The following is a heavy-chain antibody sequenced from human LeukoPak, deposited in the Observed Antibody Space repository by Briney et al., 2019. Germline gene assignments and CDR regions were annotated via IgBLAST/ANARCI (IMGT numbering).Heavy chain of an antibody. CDR2: ISYDGSNK. CDR1: GFTFSSYA. Sequence: PGGSLRLSCAASGFTFSSYAMHWVRPAPGKGLEWGADISYDGSNKYYADSVKGRFTISRDNSKNTLYLQMNSLRAEDTAVYYCARVALYDFWSGPLGYWGQGTLVTVSS. V-gene: IGHV3-30-3*01. J-gene: IGHJ4*02. D-gene: IGHD3-3*01. CDR3: ARVALYDFWSGPLGY.